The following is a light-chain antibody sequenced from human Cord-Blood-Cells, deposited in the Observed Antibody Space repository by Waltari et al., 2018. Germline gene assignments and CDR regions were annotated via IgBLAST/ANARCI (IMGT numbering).Light chain of an antibody. CDR3: GTWDSSLSAYV. Sequence: QSVLTQPPSVSAAPGQQVTISCSGSSPNIGNNYVSWSQQLPGKAPKLLIYDNNKRPSGIPDRFSGSKSGTSATLGITGLQTGDEADYYCGTWDSSLSAYVFGTGTKVTVL. V-gene: IGLV1-51*01. CDR2: DNN. J-gene: IGLJ1*01. CDR1: SPNIGNNY.